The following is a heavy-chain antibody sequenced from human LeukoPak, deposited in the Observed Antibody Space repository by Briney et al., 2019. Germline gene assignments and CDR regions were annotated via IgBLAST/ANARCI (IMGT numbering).Heavy chain of an antibody. J-gene: IGHJ4*02. CDR1: GFTFSSYS. V-gene: IGHV3-21*01. CDR3: ARVKYDSSGYYGILDY. CDR2: ISSSGSYI. D-gene: IGHD3-22*01. Sequence: GGSLRLSCAASGFTFSSYSMNWVRQAPGKGLEWVSSISSSGSYIYYADSVKGRFTISRDNARNSLYLQMNSLRAEDTAVYYCARVKYDSSGYYGILDYWDQGTLVTVSS.